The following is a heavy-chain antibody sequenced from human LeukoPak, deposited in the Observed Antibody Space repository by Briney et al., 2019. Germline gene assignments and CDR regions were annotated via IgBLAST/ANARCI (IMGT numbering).Heavy chain of an antibody. Sequence: SETLSLTCTVSGGSISSYYWSWIRQPPGKGLEWIGYIYYSGSTNYNPSLKSRVTISVDTSKNQFSLKLSSVTAADTAVYYCARDRGLLDAFDIWGQGTMVTVSS. D-gene: IGHD3-10*01. CDR1: GGSISSYY. CDR3: ARDRGLLDAFDI. V-gene: IGHV4-59*01. CDR2: IYYSGST. J-gene: IGHJ3*02.